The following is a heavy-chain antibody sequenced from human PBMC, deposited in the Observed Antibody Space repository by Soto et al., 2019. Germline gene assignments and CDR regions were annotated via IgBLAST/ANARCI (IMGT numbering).Heavy chain of an antibody. Sequence: GASVKVSCKASGYTFTTYDINWVRQATGQGLEWMGWMNPNSGNTGYAQKFQGRVTMTRNTSISTAYMELSSLRSEDTAVYYCAREGLVLVPTTVNSDYYYYAMDVWGQGTTVTVS. V-gene: IGHV1-8*01. J-gene: IGHJ6*02. CDR1: GYTFTTYD. D-gene: IGHD2-2*01. CDR2: MNPNSGNT. CDR3: AREGLVLVPTTVNSDYYYYAMDV.